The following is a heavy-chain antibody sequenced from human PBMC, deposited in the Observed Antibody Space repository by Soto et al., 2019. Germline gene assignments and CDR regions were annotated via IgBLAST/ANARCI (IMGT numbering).Heavy chain of an antibody. CDR2: INHTGST. Sequence: HVQLQQWGTGLPKPSETLSLTCAVYGAPFSGYYWTWIRQPPGKGLEWIGEINHTGSTKYNPSLKSRVTISLDTSKNQFSLSLRSVTAADTAVYYCARGREIFGAVTPFEYWGQGTQVAVSS. CDR1: GAPFSGYY. J-gene: IGHJ4*02. CDR3: ARGREIFGAVTPFEY. D-gene: IGHD3-3*01. V-gene: IGHV4-34*02.